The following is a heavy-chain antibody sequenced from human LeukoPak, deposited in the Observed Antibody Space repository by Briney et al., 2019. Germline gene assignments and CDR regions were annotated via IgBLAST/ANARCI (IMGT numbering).Heavy chain of an antibody. CDR3: ARVPVYDSSGYAPFGY. J-gene: IGHJ4*02. D-gene: IGHD3-22*01. V-gene: IGHV1-69*05. Sequence: GSSVKVSCKASGGTFSSYAISWVRQAPGQGLEWMGGIIPIFGTANYAQKFQGRVTITTDESTSTAYMELSSLRSEDTAVYYCARVPVYDSSGYAPFGYWGQGTLVTVSS. CDR1: GGTFSSYA. CDR2: IIPIFGTA.